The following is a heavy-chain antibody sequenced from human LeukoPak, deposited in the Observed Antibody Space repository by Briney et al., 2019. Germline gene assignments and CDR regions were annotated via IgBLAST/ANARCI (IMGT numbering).Heavy chain of an antibody. CDR3: ARGAGSGSYYPASN. Sequence: PGGSLRLSCAASGFTFSSSAMSWVRQAPGKGLEWVSNISGSGSGGSTYYADSVKGRFTISRDNSKNTLYLQMNSLRAEDTAVYYCARGAGSGSYYPASNWGQGTLVTVSS. V-gene: IGHV3-23*01. D-gene: IGHD3-10*01. J-gene: IGHJ4*02. CDR1: GFTFSSSA. CDR2: ISGSGSGGST.